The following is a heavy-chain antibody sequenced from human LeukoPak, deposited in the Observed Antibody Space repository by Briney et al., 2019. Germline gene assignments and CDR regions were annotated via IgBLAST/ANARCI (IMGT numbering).Heavy chain of an antibody. V-gene: IGHV3-74*01. CDR3: GRINYEGDS. J-gene: IGHJ4*02. CDR2: INEGGTYA. CDR1: GFAFSSYW. D-gene: IGHD3-16*01. Sequence: PGGSLRLSCVASGFAFSSYWLPWVRHAPGEGLVWVAHINEGGTYATYAESVKDRFTVSRDNAKNTLFLQMNSLRVEDTALYYCGRINYEGDSWGQGTLVTVSS.